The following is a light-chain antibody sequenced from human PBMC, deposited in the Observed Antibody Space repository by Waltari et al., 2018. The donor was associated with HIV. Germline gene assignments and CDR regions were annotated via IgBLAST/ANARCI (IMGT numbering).Light chain of an antibody. CDR1: GSNIGSNY. V-gene: IGLV1-47*01. CDR3: SSYTTSSTWV. J-gene: IGLJ3*02. CDR2: RNN. Sequence: QSVLTQPPSASGTPGQRVTISCSGSGSNIGSNYVYWYQHLPGTAPKLLIYRNNQRPSGVPDRFSGSKSGNTASLTISGLQAEDEADYYCSSYTTSSTWVFGGGTKLTVL.